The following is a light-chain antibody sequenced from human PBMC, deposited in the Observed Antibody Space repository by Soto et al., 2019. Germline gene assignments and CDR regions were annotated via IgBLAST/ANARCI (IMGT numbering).Light chain of an antibody. CDR2: HKX. V-gene: IGKV3-20*01. J-gene: IGKJ5*01. Sequence: EIVLTQSPGVLSLSPGERATLSCRASEGVNIMYSGWHMQNPGQATRLLXXHKXLRPTGIPDRFSGSGSGKDFTLTISRLEPEDFAVYYCQHFGGSLTVTFGQGTRLEIK. CDR1: EGVNIMY. CDR3: QHFGGSLTVT.